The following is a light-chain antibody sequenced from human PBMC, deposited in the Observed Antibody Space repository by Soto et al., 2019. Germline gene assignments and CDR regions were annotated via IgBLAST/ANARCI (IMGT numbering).Light chain of an antibody. CDR3: HQYNDWPMT. J-gene: IGKJ1*01. CDR1: QSVSSN. Sequence: EIVMTTSPVTLSVSPGERATLSCRASQSVSSNLAWYQQKPGQAPRLLIYGASTRATGIPARFSGSGSGTEFTLTISGLQSEDFAVYCCHQYNDWPMTFGQGTKVDIK. CDR2: GAS. V-gene: IGKV3-15*01.